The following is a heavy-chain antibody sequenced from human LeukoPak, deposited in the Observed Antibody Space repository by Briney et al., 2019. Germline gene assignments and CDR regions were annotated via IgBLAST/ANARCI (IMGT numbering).Heavy chain of an antibody. D-gene: IGHD6-19*01. CDR2: ISYDGSNK. Sequence: GGSLRLSCAASGFTFSSYGMHWVRQAPGKGLEWVAVISYDGSNKYYADSVKGRFTISRDNSKNTLYLQMNSLRAEDTAVYYCAKDEVRYSSGPKPFDYWGQGTLVTVSS. J-gene: IGHJ4*02. CDR3: AKDEVRYSSGPKPFDY. CDR1: GFTFSSYG. V-gene: IGHV3-30*18.